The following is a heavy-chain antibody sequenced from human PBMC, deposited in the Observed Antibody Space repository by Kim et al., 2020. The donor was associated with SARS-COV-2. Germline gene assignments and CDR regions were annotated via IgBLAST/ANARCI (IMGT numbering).Heavy chain of an antibody. CDR3: SVKLHYFDY. V-gene: IGHV3-48*02. Sequence: STIYYADSVKGRFTISRDNAKNSLYLQMNSLRDEDTAVYYCSVKLHYFDYWGQGTLVTVSS. D-gene: IGHD1-26*01. J-gene: IGHJ4*02. CDR2: STI.